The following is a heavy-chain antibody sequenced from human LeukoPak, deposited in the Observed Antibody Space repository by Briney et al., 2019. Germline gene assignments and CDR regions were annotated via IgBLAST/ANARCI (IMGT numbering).Heavy chain of an antibody. V-gene: IGHV3-23*01. CDR2: ISGSGGST. CDR1: GFTFSSYA. D-gene: IGHD4-17*01. J-gene: IGHJ4*02. Sequence: GGSLRLSCAASGFTFSSYAMIWVRQAPGKGLEWISAISGSGGSTYYADSVKGRFTISRDNSKNTLYLQMNSLRAEDTAVYYCAKDLYRGSTVTTPWAFDYWGQGTLVTVSS. CDR3: AKDLYRGSTVTTPWAFDY.